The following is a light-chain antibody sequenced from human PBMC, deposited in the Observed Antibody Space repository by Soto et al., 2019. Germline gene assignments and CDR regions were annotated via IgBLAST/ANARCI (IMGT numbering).Light chain of an antibody. Sequence: QSALTQPRSVSGSPGQSVTISCTGTSSDVGGYNYVSWYQQHPGKAPKLMIYDVNKRPSGVPDRFSGSKSDNTASLTISGLQAEDEADYYCCSYAGSYTWVFGGGTKVTVL. CDR2: DVN. CDR3: CSYAGSYTWV. V-gene: IGLV2-11*01. J-gene: IGLJ3*02. CDR1: SSDVGGYNY.